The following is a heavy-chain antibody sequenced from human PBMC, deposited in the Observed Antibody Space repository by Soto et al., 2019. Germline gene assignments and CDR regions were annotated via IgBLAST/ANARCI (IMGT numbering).Heavy chain of an antibody. CDR1: GFTFSSYD. D-gene: IGHD3-22*01. J-gene: IGHJ4*02. CDR2: IGTTGDT. V-gene: IGHV3-13*04. Sequence: PGGSLRLGCSASGFTFSSYDMHWVRQGTGKGLEWVSAIGTTGDTYYAGSVKCRFTISRENAKNALYLQMDSLRAGDTAIYFCARAIGPTRCDYWGQGT. CDR3: ARAIGPTRCDY.